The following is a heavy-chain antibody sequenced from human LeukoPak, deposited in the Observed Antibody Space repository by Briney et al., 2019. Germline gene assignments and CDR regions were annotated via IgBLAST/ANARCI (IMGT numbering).Heavy chain of an antibody. V-gene: IGHV5-51*01. J-gene: IGHJ4*02. CDR1: GYSFTTYW. CDR2: IYPTDSQT. Sequence: GESLKISCEASGYSFTTYWIGWVRQMPGKGLEWMGIIYPTDSQTIYSPSLQGQVTISADKSISTAYLQWSSLKASDSGVYYCARWGARFSGNYYFDYWGQGTLVTVSS. CDR3: ARWGARFSGNYYFDY. D-gene: IGHD3-16*01.